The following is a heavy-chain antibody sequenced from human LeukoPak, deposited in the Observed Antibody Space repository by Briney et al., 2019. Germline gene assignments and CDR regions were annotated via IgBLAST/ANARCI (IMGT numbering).Heavy chain of an antibody. J-gene: IGHJ4*02. CDR3: ACDYGGNSGVDY. V-gene: IGHV3-33*01. CDR1: GFTLSSYG. Sequence: PGRSLRLSCAASGFTLSSYGMHWVRQAPGKGLEWVTFIWFDGSDKYYADSVKGRFTISRDNSKNTLYLQMNSLRAEDTAVYYCACDYGGNSGVDYWGQGTPVTVSS. D-gene: IGHD4-23*01. CDR2: IWFDGSDK.